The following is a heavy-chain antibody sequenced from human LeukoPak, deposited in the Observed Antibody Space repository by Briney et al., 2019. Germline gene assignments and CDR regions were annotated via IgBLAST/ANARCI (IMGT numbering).Heavy chain of an antibody. J-gene: IGHJ4*02. D-gene: IGHD3-16*02. Sequence: SETLSLTCTVSGYSISSGYYWGWIRQPPGKGLEWIGTIYHSGSTYYNPSLKSRVTISVDTSKNQFSLKLSSVTAADTAVYYCARDSDYVWGSYRRREFDYWGQGTLVTVSS. CDR3: ARDSDYVWGSYRRREFDY. CDR1: GYSISSGYY. CDR2: IYHSGST. V-gene: IGHV4-38-2*02.